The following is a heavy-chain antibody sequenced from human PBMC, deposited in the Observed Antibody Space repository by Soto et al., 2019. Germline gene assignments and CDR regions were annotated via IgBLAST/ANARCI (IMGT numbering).Heavy chain of an antibody. CDR2: IRSKANSYAT. CDR3: TRPDSSGYYPDC. D-gene: IGHD3-22*01. CDR1: GFTFSGSA. V-gene: IGHV3-73*01. Sequence: PGASLRLSFAASGFTFSGSAMHWVRQASGKGLEWVGRIRSKANSYATAYAASVKGRFTISRDDSKNTAYLQMNSLKTEDTAVYYCTRPDSSGYYPDCWGQGTLVTVSS. J-gene: IGHJ4*02.